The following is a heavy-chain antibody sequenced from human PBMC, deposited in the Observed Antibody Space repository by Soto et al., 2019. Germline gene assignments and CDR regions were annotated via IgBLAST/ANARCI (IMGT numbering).Heavy chain of an antibody. CDR2: IYYSGST. Sequence: SETLSLTCTVSGGSISSSSYYWGWIRQPPGKGLEWIGSIYYSGSTYYNPSLKSRATISVDTSKNQFSLKLSSVTAAGTAVYYCGRKGKFILVFWGGSRQTDVFDFWGKGTLVTASS. CDR3: GRKGKFILVFWGGSRQTDVFDF. D-gene: IGHD3-3*01. CDR1: GGSISSSSYY. V-gene: IGHV4-39*01. J-gene: IGHJ3*01.